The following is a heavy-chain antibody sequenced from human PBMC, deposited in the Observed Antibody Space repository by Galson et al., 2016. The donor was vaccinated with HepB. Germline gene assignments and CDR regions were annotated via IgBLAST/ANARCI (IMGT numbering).Heavy chain of an antibody. D-gene: IGHD3-16*02. Sequence: ETLSLTCTVSGDSISNYYWSWIRQPPGKGLEWIGYLFHTGSTSYNPSLKSRVTLSVDMSKNQSSLSLHSVTAADTAVYYCASSLAPVGWFDPWGQGALVTVSS. CDR2: LFHTGST. CDR3: ASSLAPVGWFDP. J-gene: IGHJ5*02. CDR1: GDSISNYY. V-gene: IGHV4-59*01.